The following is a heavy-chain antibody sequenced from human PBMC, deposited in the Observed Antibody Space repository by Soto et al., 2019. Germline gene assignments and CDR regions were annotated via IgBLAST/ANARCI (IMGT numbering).Heavy chain of an antibody. CDR3: ARGLYCSGGSCYSYFDY. CDR1: GGSFSGYY. CDR2: INHSGST. D-gene: IGHD2-15*01. Sequence: PSETLSLTCAVYGGSFSGYYWSWIRQPPGKGLEWIGEINHSGSTNYNPSLKSRVTISVDTSKNQFSLKLSSVTAADTAVYYCARGLYCSGGSCYSYFDYWGQGTLVTVSS. V-gene: IGHV4-34*01. J-gene: IGHJ4*02.